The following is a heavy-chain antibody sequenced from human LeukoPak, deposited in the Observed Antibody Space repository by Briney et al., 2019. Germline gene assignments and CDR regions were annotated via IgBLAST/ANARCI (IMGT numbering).Heavy chain of an antibody. CDR3: AKGDMVRTPYYYYYGMDV. J-gene: IGHJ6*02. D-gene: IGHD3-10*01. Sequence: GGSLRLSCAASGFTFSSYAMSWVRQAPGKGPEWVSAISGSGGSTYYADSVKGRFTISRDNSKNTLYLQMNSLRAEDTAVYYCAKGDMVRTPYYYYYGMDVWGQGTTVTVSS. V-gene: IGHV3-23*01. CDR1: GFTFSSYA. CDR2: ISGSGGST.